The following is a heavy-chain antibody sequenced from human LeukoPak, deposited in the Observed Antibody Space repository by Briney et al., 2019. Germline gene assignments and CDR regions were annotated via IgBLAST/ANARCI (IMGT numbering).Heavy chain of an antibody. V-gene: IGHV4-59*01. CDR1: GGSISSYY. Sequence: SETLSLTCTDSGGSISSYYWSWIRQPPGKGLEWIGYIYYSGSTNYNPSLKSRVTISVDTSKNQFSLKLSSVTAADTAVYYCARTPPNRIAVAGMGGMDVWGQGTTVTVSS. J-gene: IGHJ6*02. D-gene: IGHD6-19*01. CDR2: IYYSGST. CDR3: ARTPPNRIAVAGMGGMDV.